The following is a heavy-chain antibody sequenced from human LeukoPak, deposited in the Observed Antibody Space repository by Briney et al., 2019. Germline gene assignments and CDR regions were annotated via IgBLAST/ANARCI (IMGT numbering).Heavy chain of an antibody. D-gene: IGHD6-19*01. V-gene: IGHV4-31*03. CDR3: ARDDNPIAVGTYNSLDP. Sequence: SQTLSLTCTVSGGSTVNSDYFWSWIRQRPGKGLEWSRYIHFSGSTNYNPSLRSRLTMSVDTSKNQLSLKLTSVTAADTAVYYCARDDNPIAVGTYNSLDPWGQGTLVTVSS. CDR1: GGSTVNSDYF. J-gene: IGHJ5*02. CDR2: IHFSGST.